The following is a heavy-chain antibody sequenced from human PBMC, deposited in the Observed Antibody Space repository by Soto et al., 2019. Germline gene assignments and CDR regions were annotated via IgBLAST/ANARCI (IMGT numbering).Heavy chain of an antibody. D-gene: IGHD5-12*01. Sequence: QVQLVESGGGVVQPGRSLRLSCAASGFTFSSYAMHWVRQAPGTGLEWVAVISYEGSNKYYADSVKGRFTISRDNSKNTLYLQMNSLRTEDTAVYYCARVPGGMATVPFDYWGQGALVTVSS. CDR3: ARVPGGMATVPFDY. J-gene: IGHJ4*02. V-gene: IGHV3-30-3*01. CDR2: ISYEGSNK. CDR1: GFTFSSYA.